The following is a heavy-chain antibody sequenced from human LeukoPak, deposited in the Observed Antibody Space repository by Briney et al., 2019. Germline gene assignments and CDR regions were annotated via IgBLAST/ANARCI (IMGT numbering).Heavy chain of an antibody. CDR2: INAGNGNT. CDR3: AGDGDGYTSANFDY. V-gene: IGHV1-3*01. J-gene: IGHJ4*02. Sequence: ASVKVSCKASGYTFTSYAMHWVRQAPGQRLEWMGWINAGNGNTKYSQKFQGRVTITRETSASTAYMELRSLRSDDTAMYYCAGDGDGYTSANFDYWGQGTLVTVSS. D-gene: IGHD5-24*01. CDR1: GYTFTSYA.